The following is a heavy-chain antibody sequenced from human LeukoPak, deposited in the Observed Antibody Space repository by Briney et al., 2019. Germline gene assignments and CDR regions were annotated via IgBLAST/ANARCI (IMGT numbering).Heavy chain of an antibody. CDR2: INPNSGGT. Sequence: ASVKVSCKASGYTFTGYNMHWVRQAPGQGLEWMGWINPNSGGTNYAQKFQGRVTMTRDTSISTAYMELSRLRSDDTAVYYCALGYCSGGSCYNRYYYYYMDVWGKGTTVTVSS. CDR3: ALGYCSGGSCYNRYYYYYMDV. D-gene: IGHD2-15*01. CDR1: GYTFTGYN. V-gene: IGHV1-2*02. J-gene: IGHJ6*03.